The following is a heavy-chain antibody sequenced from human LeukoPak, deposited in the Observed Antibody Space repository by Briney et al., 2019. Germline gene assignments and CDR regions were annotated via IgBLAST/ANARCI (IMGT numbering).Heavy chain of an antibody. V-gene: IGHV1-2*02. CDR1: GYTFTGYY. D-gene: IGHD3-10*01. J-gene: IGHJ5*02. CDR2: INPNSGGT. CDR3: ARQTGSGTNWFDP. Sequence: ASVKVSCKASGYTFTGYYMHWVRQAPGQGLEWMGWINPNSGGTNYAQKFQGRVTMTRDTSINTAYMELHSLRSDDTAMYYCARQTGSGTNWFDPWGQGTTVTISS.